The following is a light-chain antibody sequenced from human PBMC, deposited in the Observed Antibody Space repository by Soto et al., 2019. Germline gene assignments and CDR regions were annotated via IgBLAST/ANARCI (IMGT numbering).Light chain of an antibody. J-gene: IGLJ2*01. CDR2: EDS. V-gene: IGLV2-23*01. Sequence: QSALTQPASVSGSPGQSITISCTGTSSDVGSYNLVSWYQHYPGKAPKLMIYEDSRRPSGVSGRFSGSKSGNTASLTISGLQAEDEADYYCCSYAGSSTLVFGGGTKVTVL. CDR3: CSYAGSSTLV. CDR1: SSDVGSYNL.